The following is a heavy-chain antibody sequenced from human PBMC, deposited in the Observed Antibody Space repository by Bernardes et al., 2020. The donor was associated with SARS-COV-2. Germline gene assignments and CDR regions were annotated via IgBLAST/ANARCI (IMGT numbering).Heavy chain of an antibody. CDR3: ARTFYYDRGGDSVFDQ. D-gene: IGHD2-21*01. J-gene: IGHJ4*02. Sequence: ASVKVSCKASGYTFTAYYIHWLRQAPGQGIEWMGWISPNSGATNYAQKFQGRVTMTRDTALSTEYMQLSRLTSDDTADYYFARTFYYDRGGDSVFDQWGQGTLVSVSS. CDR2: ISPNSGAT. CDR1: GYTFTAYY. V-gene: IGHV1-2*02.